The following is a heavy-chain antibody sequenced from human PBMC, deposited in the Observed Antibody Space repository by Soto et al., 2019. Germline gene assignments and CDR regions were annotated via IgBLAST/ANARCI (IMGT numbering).Heavy chain of an antibody. Sequence: QVQLVESGGGVVQPGRSLRLSCAASGFTFSSYAMHWVRQAPGKGLEWVAVISYDGSNKYYADSVKGRFTISRDNSKNTLYLQMNSLRAEDTAVYYCAKDIARSGSYYAAFDIWGQGTMVTVSS. V-gene: IGHV3-30-3*01. CDR1: GFTFSSYA. CDR3: AKDIARSGSYYAAFDI. J-gene: IGHJ3*02. CDR2: ISYDGSNK. D-gene: IGHD1-26*01.